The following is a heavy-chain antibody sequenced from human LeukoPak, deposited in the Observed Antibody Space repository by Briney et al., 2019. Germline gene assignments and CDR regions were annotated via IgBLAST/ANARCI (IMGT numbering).Heavy chain of an antibody. CDR2: IIPIFGTA. CDR3: ARGRVAVAGTGYYYYGMDV. J-gene: IGHJ6*04. V-gene: IGHV1-69*13. CDR1: GGTFSSYA. Sequence: ASVKVSCKASGGTFSSYAISWVRQAPGQGLGWMGGIIPIFGTANYAQKFQGRVTITADESTSTAYMELSSLRSEDTAVYYCARGRVAVAGTGYYYYGMDVWGKGTTVTVSS. D-gene: IGHD6-19*01.